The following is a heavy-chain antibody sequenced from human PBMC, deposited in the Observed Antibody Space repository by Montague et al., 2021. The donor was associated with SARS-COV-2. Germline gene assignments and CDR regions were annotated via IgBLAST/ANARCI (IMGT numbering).Heavy chain of an antibody. V-gene: IGHV4-61*01. J-gene: IGHJ4*02. CDR3: VREKYYFDDSGSK. CDR1: GVSISRGSYY. CDR2: VYHTGST. D-gene: IGHD3-22*01. Sequence: SETLSLTCSVSGVSISRGSYYWSWVRQPPGKGLEWIGYVYHTGSTNYNPSLKSRVTLSIDTSKNQFSLNLTSVTATDTAVYSCVREKYYFDDSGSKWGQGTLVTV.